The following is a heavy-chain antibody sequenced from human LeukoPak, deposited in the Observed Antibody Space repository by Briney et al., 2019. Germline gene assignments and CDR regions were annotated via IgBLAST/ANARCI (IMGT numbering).Heavy chain of an antibody. CDR3: ARKISSSWYGEADY. D-gene: IGHD6-13*01. V-gene: IGHV1-18*01. Sequence: ASVKVSCKASGYTFTSYGISWVRQAPGQGLEWMGWISAYNGNTEYAQKLHGRVTMTTDTSTSTAYMELRSLRSDDTAVYYCARKISSSWYGEADYWGQGTLVTVSS. CDR1: GYTFTSYG. CDR2: ISAYNGNT. J-gene: IGHJ4*02.